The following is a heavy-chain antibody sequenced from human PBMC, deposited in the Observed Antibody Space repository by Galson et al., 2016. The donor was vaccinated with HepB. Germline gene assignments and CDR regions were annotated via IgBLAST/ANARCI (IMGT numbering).Heavy chain of an antibody. Sequence: SLRLSCAASGFSFSSYGMHWVRQAPGEGMEWVGVILFDASNEFYADSVKGRITISRDNSKNTLYLQADSLTTEDSAVYYCAKDTRSYGLDWKFDLWGRGTLVTVSS. CDR1: GFSFSSYG. CDR2: ILFDASNE. J-gene: IGHJ2*01. CDR3: AKDTRSYGLDWKFDL. D-gene: IGHD5-18*01. V-gene: IGHV3-30*18.